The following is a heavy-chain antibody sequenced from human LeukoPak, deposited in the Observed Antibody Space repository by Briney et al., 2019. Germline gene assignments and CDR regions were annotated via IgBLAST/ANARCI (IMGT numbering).Heavy chain of an antibody. CDR1: GFAFPGYW. CDR3: TRDIVWLQLQN. V-gene: IGHV3-7*01. Sequence: GVSLRLSCAASGFAFPGYWMVWVRQAPGKGLEWVASIGKDGSEKAYADSVKDRFTISRDNARNSLYLQMNSLGVEDTAVYYCTRDIVWLQLQNWGQGALVTVSS. J-gene: IGHJ4*02. CDR2: IGKDGSEK. D-gene: IGHD5-24*01.